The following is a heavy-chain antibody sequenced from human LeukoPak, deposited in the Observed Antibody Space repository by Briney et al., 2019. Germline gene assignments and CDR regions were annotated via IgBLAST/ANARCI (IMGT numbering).Heavy chain of an antibody. CDR2: ISSSSSYI. D-gene: IGHD3-22*01. CDR1: GFTFSIYS. J-gene: IGHJ4*02. CDR3: AREPLTTAYDY. V-gene: IGHV3-21*01. Sequence: PGGSLRLSCAASGFTFSIYSMNWVRQAPGKGLEWVSSISSSSSYIYYADSVKGRFTISRDNAKNSLYLQMNSLRAEDTAVYYCAREPLTTAYDYWGQGTLVTVFS.